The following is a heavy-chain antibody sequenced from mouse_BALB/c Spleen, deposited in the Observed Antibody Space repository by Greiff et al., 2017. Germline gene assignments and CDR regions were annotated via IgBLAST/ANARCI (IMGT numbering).Heavy chain of an antibody. V-gene: IGHV5-6-5*01. D-gene: IGHD1-2*01. CDR2: ISSGGST. J-gene: IGHJ4*01. CDR1: GFTFSSYA. CDR3: AKNSLLRGGAMDY. Sequence: DVKLVESGGGLVKPGGSLKLSCAASGFTFSSYAMSWVRQTPEKRLEWVASISSGGSTYYPDSVKGRFTISRDNARNILYLQMSSLRSEDTAMYYCAKNSLLRGGAMDYWGQGTSVTVSS.